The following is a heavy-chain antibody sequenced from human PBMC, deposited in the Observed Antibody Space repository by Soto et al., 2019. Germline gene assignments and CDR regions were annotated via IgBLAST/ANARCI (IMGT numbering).Heavy chain of an antibody. J-gene: IGHJ6*02. Sequence: GASVKVSCKASGGTFSSYAISWVRQAPGQGLEWMGGIIPIFGTANYAQKFQGRVTITADESTSTAYMELSSLRSEDTAVYYCARDPARYCSGGSCYSPSYYYYGMDVWGQGTTVTVSS. CDR2: IIPIFGTA. CDR3: ARDPARYCSGGSCYSPSYYYYGMDV. D-gene: IGHD2-15*01. CDR1: GGTFSSYA. V-gene: IGHV1-69*13.